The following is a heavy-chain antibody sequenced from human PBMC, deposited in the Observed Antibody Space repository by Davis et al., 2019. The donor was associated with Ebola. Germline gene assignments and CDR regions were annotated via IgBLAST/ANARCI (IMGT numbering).Heavy chain of an antibody. CDR2: INAGNGNT. Sequence: AASVQVSRKASGYTLPSYAMHWVRQAPGQRLEWMGWINAGNGNTKYSQKFQGRVTITRDTSASTAYMELSSLRSEDTAVYYCARGSSKAYYYYGMDVWGQGTTVTVSS. CDR1: GYTLPSYA. V-gene: IGHV1-3*01. J-gene: IGHJ6*02. CDR3: ARGSSKAYYYYGMDV. D-gene: IGHD6-6*01.